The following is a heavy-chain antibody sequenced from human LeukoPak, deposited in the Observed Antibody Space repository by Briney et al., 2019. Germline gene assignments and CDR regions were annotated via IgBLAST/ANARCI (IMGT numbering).Heavy chain of an antibody. CDR1: GGSISSHY. CDR2: IYYSGST. V-gene: IGHV4-59*11. D-gene: IGHD3-3*01. J-gene: IGHJ6*03. CDR3: ARVGFWSGYLYYYYYMDV. Sequence: PSETLSLTYTVSGGSISSHYWSWIRQPPGKGLEWIGYIYYSGSTNYNPSLKSRVTISVDTSKNQFSLKLSSVTAADTAVYYCARVGFWSGYLYYYYYMDVWGKGTTVTVSS.